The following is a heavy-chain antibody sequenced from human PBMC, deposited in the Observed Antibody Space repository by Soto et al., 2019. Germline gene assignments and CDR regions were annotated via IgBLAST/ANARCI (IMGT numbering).Heavy chain of an antibody. Sequence: PGGSLRLSCAASGFTFSSYGMHWVRQAPGKGLEWVAVIWYDGSNKYYADSVKGRFTISRDNSKNTLYLQMNSLRAEDTAVYYCARAPPMVRGVIPFDYWGQGTLVTVS. CDR1: GFTFSSYG. J-gene: IGHJ4*02. D-gene: IGHD3-10*01. CDR3: ARAPPMVRGVIPFDY. V-gene: IGHV3-33*01. CDR2: IWYDGSNK.